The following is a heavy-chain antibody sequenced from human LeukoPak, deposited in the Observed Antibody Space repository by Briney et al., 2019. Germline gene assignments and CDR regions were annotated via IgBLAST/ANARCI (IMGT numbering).Heavy chain of an antibody. CDR1: GGSISSSY. D-gene: IGHD4-23*01. Sequence: SETLSLTCTVSGGSISSSYWSWIRQPPGKGLEWIGYIYYSGSTNYNPSLKSRVTISVDTSKNQFSLKLSSVTAADTAVYYCASEGVTGDANYWGQGTLVTVSS. V-gene: IGHV4-59*01. J-gene: IGHJ4*02. CDR2: IYYSGST. CDR3: ASEGVTGDANY.